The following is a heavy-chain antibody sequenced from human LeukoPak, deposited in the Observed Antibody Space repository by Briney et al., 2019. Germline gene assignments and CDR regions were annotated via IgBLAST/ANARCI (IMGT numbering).Heavy chain of an antibody. V-gene: IGHV4-34*01. D-gene: IGHD3-3*01. CDR2: INHSGST. Sequence: NPSETLSLTCAVYGGSFSGYDWSWIRQPPGKGLEWIGEINHSGSTNYNPSLKSRVTISVDTSKNQFSLKLSSVTAADTAVYYCARGLSGYYYWGQGTLVTGSS. J-gene: IGHJ4*02. CDR3: ARGLSGYYY. CDR1: GGSFSGYD.